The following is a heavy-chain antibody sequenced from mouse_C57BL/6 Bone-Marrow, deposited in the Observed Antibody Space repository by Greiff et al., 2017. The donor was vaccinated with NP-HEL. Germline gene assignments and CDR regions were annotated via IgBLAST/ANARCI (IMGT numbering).Heavy chain of an antibody. V-gene: IGHV1-59*01. CDR3: ARWGHYYGSSDGYYAMDY. D-gene: IGHD1-1*01. Sequence: QVQLQQPGAELVRPGTSVKLSCKASGYTFTSYWMHWVKQRPGQGLEWIGVIDPSDSYTNYNQKFKGKATLTVDTSSSTAYMQLSSLTSEDSAVYYCARWGHYYGSSDGYYAMDYWGQGTSVTVSS. CDR2: IDPSDSYT. CDR1: GYTFTSYW. J-gene: IGHJ4*01.